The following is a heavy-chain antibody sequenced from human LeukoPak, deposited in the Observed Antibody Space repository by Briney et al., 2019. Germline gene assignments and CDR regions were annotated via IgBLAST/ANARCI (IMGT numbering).Heavy chain of an antibody. J-gene: IGHJ4*02. CDR2: ISSSGSTI. Sequence: GGSLRLSCAASGFTFSDYYMSWIRQAPGRGLEWVSYISSSGSTIYYADSVKGRFTISRDNAKNSMYLQMNSLRAEDTAVYYCATLAARPRVDYWGQGTLVTVSS. D-gene: IGHD6-6*01. CDR1: GFTFSDYY. V-gene: IGHV3-11*01. CDR3: ATLAARPRVDY.